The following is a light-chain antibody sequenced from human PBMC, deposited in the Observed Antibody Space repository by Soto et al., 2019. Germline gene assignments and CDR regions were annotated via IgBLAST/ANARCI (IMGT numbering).Light chain of an antibody. Sequence: QYVLTQPPSASGSPGQSVTISCTGTSSDVGGYNYVSWYQQHPGKAPKLMIYEVTKRPSGVPDRFSGSKSGNTASLTVSGLQAEDEADYYCSSYTGSNRVFGTGTKLTVL. CDR1: SSDVGGYNY. CDR2: EVT. V-gene: IGLV2-8*01. J-gene: IGLJ1*01. CDR3: SSYTGSNRV.